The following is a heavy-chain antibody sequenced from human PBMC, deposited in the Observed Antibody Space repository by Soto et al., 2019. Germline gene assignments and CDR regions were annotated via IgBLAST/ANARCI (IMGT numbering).Heavy chain of an antibody. CDR2: IYYSGST. V-gene: IGHV4-59*01. D-gene: IGHD3-22*01. CDR1: GGSLSSYY. J-gene: IGHJ4*02. CDR3: ARSQYYYDSSGYPRYYFDY. Sequence: SETLSLTCVVSGGSLSSYYWSWIRQPPGKGPEWIGYIYYSGSTNYNPSLKSRVTISVDTSKNQFSLKLSSVTAADTAVYYCARSQYYYDSSGYPRYYFDYWGQGTLVSVS.